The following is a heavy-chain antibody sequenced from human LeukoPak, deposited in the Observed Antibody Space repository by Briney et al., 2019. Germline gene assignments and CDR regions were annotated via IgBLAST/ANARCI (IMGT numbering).Heavy chain of an antibody. Sequence: SETLSLTCTVSGGSVRDSSFYWSWIRQPPGKGLEWIGYIYYSGSTNYNPSLKSRVTISVDTSKNQFSLKLSSVTAADTAVYYCARDRSFYDSSDPGTFDYWGQGTLVTVSS. CDR1: GGSVRDSSFY. CDR2: IYYSGST. J-gene: IGHJ4*02. D-gene: IGHD3-22*01. CDR3: ARDRSFYDSSDPGTFDY. V-gene: IGHV4-61*01.